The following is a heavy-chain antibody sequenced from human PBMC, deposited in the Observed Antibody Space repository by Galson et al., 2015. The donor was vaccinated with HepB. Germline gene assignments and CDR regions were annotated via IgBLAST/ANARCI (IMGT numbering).Heavy chain of an antibody. Sequence: SLRLSCAASGFTFSSYGMHWVRQAPGKGLEWVAVISYDGSNQYYTDSVKGRFTISRDNSKNTLYLQMNSLRAEDTAVYYCAKGVGDGYNFGDFFDYWGQGTLVTVSS. J-gene: IGHJ4*02. CDR1: GFTFSSYG. V-gene: IGHV3-30*18. CDR3: AKGVGDGYNFGDFFDY. CDR2: ISYDGSNQ. D-gene: IGHD5-24*01.